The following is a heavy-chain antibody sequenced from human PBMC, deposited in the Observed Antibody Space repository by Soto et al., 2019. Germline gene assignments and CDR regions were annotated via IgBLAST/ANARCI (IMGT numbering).Heavy chain of an antibody. Sequence: ASVKVSCKASGYTFTSYYIQWVRQAPGQGLEWMGIINPSGGSTNYAQKFQGRVTMTRDTSTSTVYMELNSLRSEDTAVYYCARGIVTGTTSNYYYYGMDVWGQGTTVTVSS. D-gene: IGHD1-1*01. CDR2: INPSGGST. V-gene: IGHV1-46*01. CDR3: ARGIVTGTTSNYYYYGMDV. J-gene: IGHJ6*02. CDR1: GYTFTSYY.